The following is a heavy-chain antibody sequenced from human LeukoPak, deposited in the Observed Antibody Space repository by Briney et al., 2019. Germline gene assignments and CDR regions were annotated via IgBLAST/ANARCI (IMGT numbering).Heavy chain of an antibody. CDR1: GFTFSSYS. CDR2: ISSSSSYI. V-gene: IGHV3-21*01. J-gene: IGHJ3*02. D-gene: IGHD4-23*01. Sequence: GGSLRLSCAASGFTFSSYSMNWVRQAPGKGLEWVSSISSSSSYIYYADSVKGRFTISRDNAKNSLYLQMNSLRAEDTAVYYCAADYGGYSGAFDIWGQGTMVTVSS. CDR3: AADYGGYSGAFDI.